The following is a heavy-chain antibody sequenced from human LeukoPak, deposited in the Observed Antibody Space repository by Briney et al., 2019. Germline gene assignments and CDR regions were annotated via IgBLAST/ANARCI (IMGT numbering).Heavy chain of an antibody. Sequence: GGSLRLSCAASGFSFSSYAMSWVRQAPGKGLEWVSAISGSGGSTYYADSVKGRFTISRDNSKNTLYLQMNSLRAEDTAVYYCAKERGRGSYFPLDYWGQGTLVTVSS. D-gene: IGHD1-26*01. V-gene: IGHV3-23*01. CDR3: AKERGRGSYFPLDY. J-gene: IGHJ4*02. CDR2: ISGSGGST. CDR1: GFSFSSYA.